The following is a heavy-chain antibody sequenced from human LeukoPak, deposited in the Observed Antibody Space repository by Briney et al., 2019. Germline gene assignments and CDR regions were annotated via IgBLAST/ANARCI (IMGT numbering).Heavy chain of an antibody. CDR3: ARDNSYCSSTSCYYKWFDP. Sequence: SQTLSLTCTVSGGSISSGSHYWSWIRQPAGKGLEWIGRIYTSGSTNYNPSLKSRVTISVDTSKNQFSLRLSSVTAADTAVYYCARDNSYCSSTSCYYKWFDPWGQGTLVTVSS. CDR1: GGSISSGSHY. D-gene: IGHD2-2*01. V-gene: IGHV4-61*02. CDR2: IYTSGST. J-gene: IGHJ5*02.